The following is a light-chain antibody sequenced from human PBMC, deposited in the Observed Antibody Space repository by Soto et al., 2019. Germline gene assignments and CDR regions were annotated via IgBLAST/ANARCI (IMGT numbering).Light chain of an antibody. J-gene: IGKJ4*01. Sequence: EILMTKSPVTLSVSPGERATLSCRASLCVANSYLAWDQQKPGQAPRLLIFGASTRAAGVPARFSGSGSGTEFTLTISSLQSEDFATYYCQHFNNWPPELTFGGGTKVDIK. CDR3: QHFNNWPPELT. CDR2: GAS. V-gene: IGKV3-15*01. CDR1: LCVANSY.